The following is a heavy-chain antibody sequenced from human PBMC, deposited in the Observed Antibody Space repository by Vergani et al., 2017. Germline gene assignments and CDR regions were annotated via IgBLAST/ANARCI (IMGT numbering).Heavy chain of an antibody. CDR1: EYSFGNYW. J-gene: IGHJ3*02. CDR2: IFPGDSQI. D-gene: IGHD3-3*01. Sequence: EVELVQSGPEMRKPGESLKISCKGSEYSFGNYWIGWVRQMPGKGLEWMVLIFPGDSQIRSSLSFQGRVTISADKSISTAYLQWYSLQASDTAMYYCARLGDGYYYHGFDIWGQGTAVTVSS. V-gene: IGHV5-51*03. CDR3: ARLGDGYYYHGFDI.